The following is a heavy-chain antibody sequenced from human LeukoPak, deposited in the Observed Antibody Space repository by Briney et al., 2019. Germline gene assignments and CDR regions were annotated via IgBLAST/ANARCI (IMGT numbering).Heavy chain of an antibody. V-gene: IGHV3-15*01. J-gene: IGHJ4*02. CDR2: IKSRRDGETT. D-gene: IGHD4-23*01. Sequence: GGSLRLSCAGSGFNFQYAWMTWVRQAPGKRLEWVGRIKSRRDGETTDYAALVKSRFSISRDDSKNTVYLQMNSLRTEDTAVYYCTSLVGSPTYWGQGTLVAVSS. CDR3: TSLVGSPTY. CDR1: GFNFQYAW.